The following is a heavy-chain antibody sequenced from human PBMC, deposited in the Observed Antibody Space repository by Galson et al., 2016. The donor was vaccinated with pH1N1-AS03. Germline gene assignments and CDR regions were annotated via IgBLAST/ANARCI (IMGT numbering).Heavy chain of an antibody. CDR3: VRRSPWATVGTFYFDY. CDR1: GFVFSTFA. Sequence: SLRLSCAASGFVFSTFAMSWVRQAQGKGLEWVSSISASGGDTYYADSVKGRFTISRDNSGNTLYLQMNSLRAEDTAVYYCVRRSPWATVGTFYFDYWGQGTLVTVSS. D-gene: IGHD4-23*01. CDR2: ISASGGDT. V-gene: IGHV3-23*01. J-gene: IGHJ4*02.